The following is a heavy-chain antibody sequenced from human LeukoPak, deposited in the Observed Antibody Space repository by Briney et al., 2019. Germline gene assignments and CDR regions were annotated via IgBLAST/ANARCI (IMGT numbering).Heavy chain of an antibody. D-gene: IGHD6-13*01. CDR1: GFTFSSYA. CDR2: ISYDGSNK. Sequence: QSGGSLRLSCAASGFTFSSYAMHWVRQAPGKGLEWVAVISYDGSNKYYADSVKGRFTISRDNSKNTLYLQMNSLRAEDTAVYYCARELYSSSFLYYYYYMDVWGKGTTVTVSS. J-gene: IGHJ6*03. V-gene: IGHV3-30-3*01. CDR3: ARELYSSSFLYYYYYMDV.